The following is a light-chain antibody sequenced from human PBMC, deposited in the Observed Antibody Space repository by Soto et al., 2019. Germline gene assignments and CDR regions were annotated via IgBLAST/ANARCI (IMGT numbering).Light chain of an antibody. CDR3: QQTHGNPT. CDR1: QNIGTT. V-gene: IGKV1-39*01. CDR2: VAS. Sequence: DIQLTQSPPSLSASVGDKITITCRASQNIGTTLNWYQLRPGKAPKLLIYVASTLQTGVPSRFSGSGSGSDLTLTINNLQPEDFATYSCQQTHGNPTFGQGTKVDIK. J-gene: IGKJ1*01.